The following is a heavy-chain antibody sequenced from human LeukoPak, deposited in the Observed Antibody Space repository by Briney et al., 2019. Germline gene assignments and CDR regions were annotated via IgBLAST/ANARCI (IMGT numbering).Heavy chain of an antibody. J-gene: IGHJ5*02. CDR1: GYTFTSYG. CDR2: ISAYNGNT. CDR3: ARDGPARYCSSTSCPDDWFDP. V-gene: IGHV1-18*01. Sequence: GASVKVSCKASGYTFTSYGISWVRQAPGQGLEWMGWISAYNGNTNYAQKLQGRVTMTTDTSTSTAYTELRSLRSDDTAVYYCARDGPARYCSSTSCPDDWFDPWGQGTLVTVSS. D-gene: IGHD2-2*01.